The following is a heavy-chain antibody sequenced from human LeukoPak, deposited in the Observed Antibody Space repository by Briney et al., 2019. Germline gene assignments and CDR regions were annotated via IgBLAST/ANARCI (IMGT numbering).Heavy chain of an antibody. CDR3: ARCWVYGPDYFNSGSHNYYIDV. V-gene: IGHV4-4*09. D-gene: IGHD3-10*01. Sequence: SETLSLTCTVSRGSTSNNYWGWIRQPPGKGLEWIGYIYPSGSTNYNPSLKSQVTISADTSKNQFSLKLLAVTAADTAVYYCARCWVYGPDYFNSGSHNYYIDVWGKGTTVTVSS. J-gene: IGHJ6*03. CDR1: RGSTSNNY. CDR2: IYPSGST.